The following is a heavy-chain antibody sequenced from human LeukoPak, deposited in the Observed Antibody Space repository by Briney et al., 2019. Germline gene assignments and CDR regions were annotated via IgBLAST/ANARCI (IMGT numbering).Heavy chain of an antibody. J-gene: IGHJ4*02. D-gene: IGHD6-13*01. CDR3: VSSLAAASNY. CDR1: GFTFSSYW. Sequence: GGSLRLSCAASGFTFSSYWMHWIRQAPGKGLEWVANIKQDGSEIYYLDSVKGRFTISRDNAKNSLYLQMNSLRAEDTAVYYCVSSLAAASNYWGQGTLVTVSS. V-gene: IGHV3-7*01. CDR2: IKQDGSEI.